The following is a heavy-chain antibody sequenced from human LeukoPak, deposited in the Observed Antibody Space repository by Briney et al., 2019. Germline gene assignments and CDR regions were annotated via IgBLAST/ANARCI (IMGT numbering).Heavy chain of an antibody. J-gene: IGHJ4*02. D-gene: IGHD4-17*01. CDR2: IYPGDSDT. CDR3: ARQGLGDSIDY. CDR1: GYSFPDYW. Sequence: GESLKISCKGSGYSFPDYWIGWVRQMPGKGLEWMGIIYPGDSDTRYTPSFQGQVTISADTSITTAYLQWSSLKASDTAMYYCARQGLGDSIDYWGQGTLVTVSS. V-gene: IGHV5-51*01.